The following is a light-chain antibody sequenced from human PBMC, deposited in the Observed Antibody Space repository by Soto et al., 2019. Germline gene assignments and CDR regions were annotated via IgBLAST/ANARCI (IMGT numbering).Light chain of an antibody. V-gene: IGLV2-14*01. CDR3: SSYTSSIPVV. CDR2: DVS. J-gene: IGLJ2*01. Sequence: QSVLTQPASVSGSPGQSITISCTGTSSDVGGYNYVSWYQQHPGKAPKLMIYDVSNRPSGVSNRVSGSKSGNTASLTISGLQAEDEADYYCSSYTSSIPVVFGGGTKLTVL. CDR1: SSDVGGYNY.